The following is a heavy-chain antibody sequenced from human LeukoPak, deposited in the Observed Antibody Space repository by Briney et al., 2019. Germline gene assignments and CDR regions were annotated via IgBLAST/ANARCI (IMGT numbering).Heavy chain of an antibody. V-gene: IGHV3-30-3*01. J-gene: IGHJ4*02. CDR2: ISYDGSNK. CDR1: GFAFSSYA. D-gene: IGHD6-19*01. CDR3: ARSRPRYSSGWYPLILDY. Sequence: PGGSLRLSCAASGFAFSSYAMHWVRQAPGKGLEWVAVISYDGSNKYYADSVKGRFTISRDNSKNTLYLQMNSLRAEDTAVYYCARSRPRYSSGWYPLILDYWGQGTLVTVSS.